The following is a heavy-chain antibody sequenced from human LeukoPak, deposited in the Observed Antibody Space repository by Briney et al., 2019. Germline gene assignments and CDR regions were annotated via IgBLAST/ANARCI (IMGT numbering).Heavy chain of an antibody. D-gene: IGHD6-6*01. CDR2: IYSGGST. CDR1: GFTVSSNY. J-gene: IGHJ3*02. CDR3: ARDGPRRTSPCAFDI. V-gene: IGHV3-66*01. Sequence: PEGSLRLSCAASGFTVSSNYMSWVRQAPGKGLEWVSVIYSGGSTYYADSVKGRFTISRDNSKNTLYLQMNSLRAEDTAVYYCARDGPRRTSPCAFDIWGQGTMVTVSS.